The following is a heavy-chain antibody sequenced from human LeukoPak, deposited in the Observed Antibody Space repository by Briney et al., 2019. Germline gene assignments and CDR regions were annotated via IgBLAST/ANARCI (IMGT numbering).Heavy chain of an antibody. D-gene: IGHD6-25*01. CDR2: ISPSSSDI. Sequence: GGSLRLSCAASGFPFSRYSMNWVRQAPGKGLEWVSHISPSSSDIYYADSVKGRFTISRDNAKNSLSLHMNSLGDEDTAVYYCTRAAYNSGPDYWGQGTLVTVSS. CDR3: TRAAYNSGPDY. J-gene: IGHJ4*02. CDR1: GFPFSRYS. V-gene: IGHV3-48*02.